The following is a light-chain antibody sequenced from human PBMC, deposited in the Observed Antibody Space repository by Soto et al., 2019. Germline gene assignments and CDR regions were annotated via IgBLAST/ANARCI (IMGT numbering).Light chain of an antibody. Sequence: EIVMTQSPATLSVPPGDRATLSCRASESVRSNLAWYQQKPGQAPRLLIYGASISAADVPARFSGSGSGTEFTLTISTLQSQDFAIYYCQQYYDWPTITFGQGTRLE. CDR3: QQYYDWPTIT. CDR1: ESVRSN. V-gene: IGKV3-15*01. CDR2: GAS. J-gene: IGKJ5*01.